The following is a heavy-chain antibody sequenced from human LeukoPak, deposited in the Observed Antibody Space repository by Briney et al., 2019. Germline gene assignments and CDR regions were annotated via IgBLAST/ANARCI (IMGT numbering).Heavy chain of an antibody. Sequence: GESLKISCKGSGFSFTTYWIAWVRQMPGKGLEWMGIIYPGDSDITYSPSFQGQVTISADKSIRTAYLRWSSLKASDTAMYYCARPLLSNRWFTAFDIWGQGTMVTVSS. CDR2: IYPGDSDI. V-gene: IGHV5-51*01. D-gene: IGHD3-10*01. CDR3: ARPLLSNRWFTAFDI. J-gene: IGHJ3*02. CDR1: GFSFTTYW.